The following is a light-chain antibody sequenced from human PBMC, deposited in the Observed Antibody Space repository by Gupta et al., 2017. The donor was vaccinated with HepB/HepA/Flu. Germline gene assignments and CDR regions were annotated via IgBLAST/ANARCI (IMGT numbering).Light chain of an antibody. CDR2: AAS. CDR3: QQSYGAPT. J-gene: IGKJ3*01. CDR1: QSVTTF. V-gene: IGKV1-39*01. Sequence: DIQVTQSPSSLSASVGDRVTISCRTSQSVTTFLNWYQQSPGKAPKLLISAASTLQSGVPSRFSGSGSGTYFTLTITSLQPEDFATYYCQQSYGAPTFGPGTXVDMK.